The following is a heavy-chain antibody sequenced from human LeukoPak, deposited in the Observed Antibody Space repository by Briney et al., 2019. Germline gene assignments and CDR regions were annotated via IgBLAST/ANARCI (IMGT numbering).Heavy chain of an antibody. CDR3: ARDGEVGVGRWFGP. Sequence: PGGSLRLSCAASGFTFSSYEMNWVRQAPGKGLEWVSSISSSNIYYADSVKGRFTFSRDNAKNSLSLQMNSLRAEDTAVYYCARDGEVGVGRWFGPWGQGTLVTVSS. D-gene: IGHD1-26*01. CDR1: GFTFSSYE. J-gene: IGHJ5*02. CDR2: ISSSNI. V-gene: IGHV3-21*01.